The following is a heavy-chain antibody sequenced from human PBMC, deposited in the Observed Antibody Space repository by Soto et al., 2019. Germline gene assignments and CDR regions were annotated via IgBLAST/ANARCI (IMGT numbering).Heavy chain of an antibody. CDR1: GFTFSNHV. D-gene: IGHD4-17*01. CDR3: VNGDYY. CDR2: INRDSNT. V-gene: IGHV3-48*01. J-gene: IGHJ4*02. Sequence: EEQLVESGGGLVQPGGSLRLSCAASGFTFSNHVMNWVRQAPGRGLEWVSSINRDSNTFYADSVKGRFTISRDNAKDSLYLQKNSLSADDTAVYYCVNGDYYVGQGTLVTVSS.